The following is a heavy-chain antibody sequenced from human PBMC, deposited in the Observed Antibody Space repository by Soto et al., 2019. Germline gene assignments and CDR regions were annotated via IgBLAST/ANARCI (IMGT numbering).Heavy chain of an antibody. CDR3: ARGGALRPNGHVTLAF. CDR1: GASITSGSYS. Sequence: SETLSLTCTVSGASITSGSYSWSWIRQAPGKGLEWIGNIHVTGYTAFSPSLKRRVTMSVDTSKNQFSPNVNSVTAADTAVYFCARGGALRPNGHVTLAFWGQGTLVTVSA. J-gene: IGHJ4*02. D-gene: IGHD1-26*01. CDR2: IHVTGYT. V-gene: IGHV4-30-2*01.